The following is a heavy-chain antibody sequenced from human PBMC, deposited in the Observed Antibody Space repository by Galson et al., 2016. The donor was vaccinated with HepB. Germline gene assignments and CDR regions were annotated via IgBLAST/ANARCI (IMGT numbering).Heavy chain of an antibody. J-gene: IGHJ6*02. CDR3: ARNTVPPETWYYYYGMDV. CDR2: IFPLGTTA. CDR1: GGSFTSYA. D-gene: IGHD2/OR15-2a*01. Sequence: SVKVSCKASGGSFTSYALSWVRQAPGQGLEWMGGIFPLGTTASYAQNFEGRVTITADTSTSTAYMELSSLRSEDTAVYYCARNTVPPETWYYYYGMDVWGQGTTVTVSS. V-gene: IGHV1-69*06.